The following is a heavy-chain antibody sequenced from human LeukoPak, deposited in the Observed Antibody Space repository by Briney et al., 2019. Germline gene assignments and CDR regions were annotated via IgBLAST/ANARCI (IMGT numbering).Heavy chain of an antibody. CDR3: ARWDYGELNSFDY. Sequence: ASVKVSCKASGYTFTGYYMHWVRQAPGQGLEWMGWINPNSGGTNYAQKFQGRVTMTRDTSISTAYMELSRLRSDDTDVYYCARWDYGELNSFDYWGQGTLVTVSS. CDR1: GYTFTGYY. D-gene: IGHD4/OR15-4a*01. J-gene: IGHJ4*02. CDR2: INPNSGGT. V-gene: IGHV1-2*02.